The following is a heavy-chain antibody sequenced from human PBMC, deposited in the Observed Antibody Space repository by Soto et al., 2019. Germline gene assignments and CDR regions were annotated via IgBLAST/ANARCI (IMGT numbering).Heavy chain of an antibody. J-gene: IGHJ6*02. CDR1: GYTFTSYY. Sequence: QVQLVQSGAEVKKPGASVKVSCKASGYTFTSYYMHWVRQAPGQGLEWMGIINPSGGRTSYAQKFQGRVTMTRDTSTSTVYMELSSLRSEDTAVYYCARDGYSNYGMDVWGQGTTVTVSS. CDR3: ARDGYSNYGMDV. D-gene: IGHD4-4*01. V-gene: IGHV1-46*01. CDR2: INPSGGRT.